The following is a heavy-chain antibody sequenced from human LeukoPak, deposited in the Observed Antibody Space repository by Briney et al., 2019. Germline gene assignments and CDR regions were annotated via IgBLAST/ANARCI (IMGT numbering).Heavy chain of an antibody. CDR3: AKVGDNWDFDY. CDR1: GFTFSSYV. D-gene: IGHD3-16*01. J-gene: IGHJ4*02. Sequence: GRSLRLSCAASGFTFSSYVMHWVRQAPGKGLEWVALISYDGSNKYYADPVKGRFTISRDNSKNTLYLQMNSLRTEDTAVYYCAKVGDNWDFDYWGQGTLVSVSS. V-gene: IGHV3-30*18. CDR2: ISYDGSNK.